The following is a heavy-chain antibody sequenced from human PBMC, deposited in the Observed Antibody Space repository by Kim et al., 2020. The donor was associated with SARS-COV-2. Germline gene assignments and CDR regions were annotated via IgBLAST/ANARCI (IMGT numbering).Heavy chain of an antibody. J-gene: IGHJ5*02. V-gene: IGHV3-48*02. D-gene: IGHD3-3*01. CDR2: ISSSSSTI. CDR1: GFTFSSYS. CDR3: ARDVGGYDFWSGPRGWFDP. Sequence: GGSLRLSCAASGFTFSSYSMNWVRQAPGKGLEWVSYISSSSSTIYYADSVKGRFTISRDNAKNSLYLQMNSLRDEDTAVYYCARDVGGYDFWSGPRGWFDPWGQGTLVTVSS.